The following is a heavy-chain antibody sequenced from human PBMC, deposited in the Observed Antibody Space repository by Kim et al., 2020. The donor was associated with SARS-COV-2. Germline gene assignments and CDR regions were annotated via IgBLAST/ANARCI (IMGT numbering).Heavy chain of an antibody. D-gene: IGHD3-3*01. Sequence: ASVKVSCKASGYTFTGYYMHWVRQAPGQGLEWMGRINPNSGGTNYAQKFQGRVTMTRDTSISTAYMELSRLRSDDTAVYYCAGGLTWSGYYGDYWGQGTLVTVSS. CDR2: INPNSGGT. CDR3: AGGLTWSGYYGDY. J-gene: IGHJ4*02. V-gene: IGHV1-2*06. CDR1: GYTFTGYY.